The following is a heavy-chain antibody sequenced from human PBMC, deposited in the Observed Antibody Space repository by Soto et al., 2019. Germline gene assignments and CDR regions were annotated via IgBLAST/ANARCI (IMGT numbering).Heavy chain of an antibody. CDR2: IYYSGST. D-gene: IGHD4-17*01. J-gene: IGHJ4*02. CDR1: GGSISSYY. Sequence: SETLSLTCTVSGGSISSYYWSWIRQPPGKGLEWIGYIYYSGSTNYNPSLKSRVTISVDTSKNQFSLKLSSVTAADTAVYYCARRYGASFDYWGQGTRVTVSS. V-gene: IGHV4-59*01. CDR3: ARRYGASFDY.